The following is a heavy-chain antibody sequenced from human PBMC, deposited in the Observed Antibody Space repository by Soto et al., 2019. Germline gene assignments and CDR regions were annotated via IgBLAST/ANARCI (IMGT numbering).Heavy chain of an antibody. J-gene: IGHJ1*01. CDR2: ISYDGSDK. D-gene: IGHD2-15*01. V-gene: IGHV3-30*18. Sequence: QVQLVESGGGVVQPGRSLRLSCAASGFTFSSYGMHWVRQAPGKGLEWVAVISYDGSDKYYADSVKGRFTISRDNSNNTLYLQMDSLRAEDTAVYYCAKGVVVATTYSQHWGQGTLVTVSS. CDR3: AKGVVVATTYSQH. CDR1: GFTFSSYG.